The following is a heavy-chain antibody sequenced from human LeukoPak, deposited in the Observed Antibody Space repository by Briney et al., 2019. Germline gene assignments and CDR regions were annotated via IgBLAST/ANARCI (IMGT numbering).Heavy chain of an antibody. V-gene: IGHV3-23*01. J-gene: IGHJ4*02. CDR2: ISGSGGST. CDR1: GFTFSSYA. D-gene: IGHD2-15*01. CDR3: ATDIVVVVAASSELGY. Sequence: GGSLRLSCAASGFTFSSYAMSWVRQAPGKGLEWVSAISGSGGSTYYADSVKGRFTISRDNAKNSLYLQMNSLRAEDTAVYYCATDIVVVVAASSELGYWGQGTLVTVSS.